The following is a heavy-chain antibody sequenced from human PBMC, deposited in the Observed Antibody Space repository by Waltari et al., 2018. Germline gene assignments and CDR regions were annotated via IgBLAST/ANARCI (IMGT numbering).Heavy chain of an antibody. V-gene: IGHV1-69*02. CDR2: IIPFLGIS. CDR1: GGTFSTYT. J-gene: IGHJ4*02. D-gene: IGHD1-1*01. CDR3: ARSGEMKGTVDN. Sequence: HVQLEQSGAEVKKPGSSVKVSCKASGGTFSTYTVPWVRQAPGQGLEWMGSIIPFLGISKYAQSLQARLTITVDQSTNTGYMELNNLRPEDTGVYYCARSGEMKGTVDNWGQGTLVTVSS.